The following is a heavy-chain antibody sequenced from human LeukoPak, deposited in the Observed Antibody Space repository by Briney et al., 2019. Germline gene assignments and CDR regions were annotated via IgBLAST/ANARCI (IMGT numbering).Heavy chain of an antibody. CDR1: GGSFSGYY. CDR2: INHSGST. CDR3: ARLSITMVRGVSYYYYYMDV. Sequence: PSETLSLTCAVYGGSFSGYYWSWIRQPPGKGLEWIGEINHSGSTNYNPSLKSRVTISVDTSKNQFSLKLSSVTAADTAVYYCARLSITMVRGVSYYYYYMDVWGKGTTVTISS. J-gene: IGHJ6*03. V-gene: IGHV4-34*01. D-gene: IGHD3-10*01.